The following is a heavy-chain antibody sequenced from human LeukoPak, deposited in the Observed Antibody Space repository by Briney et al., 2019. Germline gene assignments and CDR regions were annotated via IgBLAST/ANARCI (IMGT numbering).Heavy chain of an antibody. CDR2: INHSGST. CDR1: GGSFSGYY. Sequence: SETLFLTCAVDGGSFSGYYWSWIRQPPGKGLEWIGEINHSGSTNYNPSLKSRVTISVDTSKNQFSLKLSSVTAADTAVYYCARAPGHIVVVTAPRNWFDPWGQGTLVTVSS. CDR3: ARAPGHIVVVTAPRNWFDP. J-gene: IGHJ5*02. V-gene: IGHV4-34*01. D-gene: IGHD2-21*02.